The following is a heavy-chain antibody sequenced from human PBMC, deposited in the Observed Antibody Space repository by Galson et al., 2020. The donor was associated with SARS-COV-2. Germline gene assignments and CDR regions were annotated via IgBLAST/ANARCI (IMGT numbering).Heavy chain of an antibody. CDR2: IYYSGST. J-gene: IGHJ4*02. CDR3: AREATPTGLLQGPFDY. V-gene: IGHV4-39*07. Sequence: SETLSLTCTVSGSSISSSSYYWGWIRQPPGKGLEWIGSIYYSGSTYYNPSLKSRVTISVDTSKNQFSLKLSSVTAADTAVYYCAREATPTGLLQGPFDYWGRGTLVTVSS. D-gene: IGHD4-4*01. CDR1: GSSISSSSYY.